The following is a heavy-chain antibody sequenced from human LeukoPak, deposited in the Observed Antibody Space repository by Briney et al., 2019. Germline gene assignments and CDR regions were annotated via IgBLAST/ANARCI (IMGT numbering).Heavy chain of an antibody. J-gene: IGHJ4*02. Sequence: ASVKVSCKASGYTFTGYYMHWVRQAPGQGPEWMGWINPNSGGTYYAQKFQGRVTTTRDTSISTAYMELSRLRSDDTAVYYCARDPSHAEGAYFDYWGQGTLVTVSS. CDR2: INPNSGGT. V-gene: IGHV1-2*02. D-gene: IGHD2-2*01. CDR1: GYTFTGYY. CDR3: ARDPSHAEGAYFDY.